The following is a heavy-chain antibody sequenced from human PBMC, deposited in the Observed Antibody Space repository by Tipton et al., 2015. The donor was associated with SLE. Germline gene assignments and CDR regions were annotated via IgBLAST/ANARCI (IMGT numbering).Heavy chain of an antibody. D-gene: IGHD1-26*01. CDR1: GGGISSHY. CDR3: AIYSGTLGAFDI. J-gene: IGHJ3*02. CDR2: IYNSGST. V-gene: IGHV4-59*11. Sequence: TLSLTCTVSGGGISSHYWSWIRQPPGRGLEWIGYIYNSGSTNYNPSFNSRVTMSVDTSKNQFTLKLSTVTAADTAVYYCAIYSGTLGAFDIWGQGTVVAVSS.